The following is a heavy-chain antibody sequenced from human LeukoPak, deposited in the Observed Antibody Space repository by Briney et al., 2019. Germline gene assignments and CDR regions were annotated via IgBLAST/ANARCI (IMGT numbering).Heavy chain of an antibody. Sequence: SETLSLTCAVYGGSFSGYYWSWTRQPPGKGLEWIGEINHSGSTNYNPSLKSRVTISVDTSKNQFSLKLSSVTAADTAVYYCASGDSGSYYAPIDYWGQGTLVTVSS. CDR2: INHSGST. CDR1: GGSFSGYY. D-gene: IGHD1-26*01. J-gene: IGHJ4*02. V-gene: IGHV4-34*01. CDR3: ASGDSGSYYAPIDY.